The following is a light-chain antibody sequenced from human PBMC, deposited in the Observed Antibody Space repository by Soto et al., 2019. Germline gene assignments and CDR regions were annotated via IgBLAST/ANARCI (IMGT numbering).Light chain of an antibody. J-gene: IGKJ1*01. CDR3: QQSYNTVWT. CDR1: QSIATF. V-gene: IGKV1-39*01. CDR2: AAS. Sequence: DIQMTQSPSSLSASAGDRVTITRRASQSIATFLNWYQQKPGKAPKLLISAASRLQSGVPARFSGSGSGTDFTLTISSLQPEDFATYYCQQSYNTVWTFGQGTKVEIQ.